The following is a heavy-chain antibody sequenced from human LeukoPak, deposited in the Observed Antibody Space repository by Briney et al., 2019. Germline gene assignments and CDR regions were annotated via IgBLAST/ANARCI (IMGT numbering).Heavy chain of an antibody. CDR1: GFTFRSFA. CDR3: ARARSPGSGPMGAFDI. V-gene: IGHV3-30-3*01. CDR2: ISYDGSNK. J-gene: IGHJ3*02. D-gene: IGHD3-3*01. Sequence: GRSLRLSCAASGFTFRSFAMHWARQAPGRGWGWVAVISYDGSNKYYVDSVKGRFTVSRDNSKTTVYLQMNSLRAKDTAVYYCARARSPGSGPMGAFDIWGRGRMVTVSS.